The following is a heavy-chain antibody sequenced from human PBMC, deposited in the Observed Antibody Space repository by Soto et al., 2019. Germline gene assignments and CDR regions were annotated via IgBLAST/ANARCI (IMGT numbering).Heavy chain of an antibody. CDR3: SFFWSLRFRDYGMYF. Sequence: PSETLSLTCAVYGGSFSGYYWSWIRQSPDKGLEWIGEINPSGGTNYNPSLKSRVTISVDTSKNQFSLKLTSVTAADTAVYYCSFFWSLRFRDYGMYFWGQGSSVTVS. CDR2: INPSGGT. V-gene: IGHV4-34*01. D-gene: IGHD3-3*01. CDR1: GGSFSGYY. J-gene: IGHJ6*02.